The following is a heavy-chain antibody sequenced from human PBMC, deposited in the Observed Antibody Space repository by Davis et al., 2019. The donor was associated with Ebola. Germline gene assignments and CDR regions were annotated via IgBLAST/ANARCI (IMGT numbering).Heavy chain of an antibody. CDR1: ENSFSTYW. J-gene: IGHJ2*01. CDR2: IYTGDSDT. CDR3: ASLRRTITGMDDGFDL. Sequence: PGGSLRLSCKDSENSFSTYWIGWVRQMPGKGLEWMGLIYTGDSDTRYSPSFRGQVTISADKSTRTAYLQWGSLKASDTAMYYCASLRRTITGMDDGFDLWGRGTLVPVSS. D-gene: IGHD1-20*01. V-gene: IGHV5-51*01.